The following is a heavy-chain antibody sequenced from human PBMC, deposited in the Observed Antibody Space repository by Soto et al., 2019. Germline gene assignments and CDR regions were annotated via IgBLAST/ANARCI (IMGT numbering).Heavy chain of an antibody. D-gene: IGHD5-12*01. CDR1: GFTFSSFA. CDR2: ISGSGGTT. J-gene: IGHJ4*02. CDR3: AKDRLPSPSHSYSLFDH. Sequence: EVQLLESGGGLVQPGGSLRLSCAASGFTFSSFAMSWVRQAPGKGLEWVSGISGSGGTTYYADSVKGRFTISRDNSKNTLYLQMNSLGAGDTAVYFCAKDRLPSPSHSYSLFDHWGQGTLVTVSS. V-gene: IGHV3-23*01.